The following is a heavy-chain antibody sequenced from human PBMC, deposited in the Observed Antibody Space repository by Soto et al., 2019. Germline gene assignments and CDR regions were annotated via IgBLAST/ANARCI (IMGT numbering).Heavy chain of an antibody. CDR3: ARDLWRSGWFYYYMDV. CDR1: GYTFTSYA. J-gene: IGHJ6*03. D-gene: IGHD6-19*01. CDR2: INAGNGNI. V-gene: IGHV1-3*01. Sequence: ASVKVSCKASGYTFTSYAMHWVRQAPGQRLEWMGWINAGNGNIKYSQKFQGRVTITRDTSASTAYMELNSLRSEDTAVYYCARDLWRSGWFYYYMDVWGKGTTVTVSS.